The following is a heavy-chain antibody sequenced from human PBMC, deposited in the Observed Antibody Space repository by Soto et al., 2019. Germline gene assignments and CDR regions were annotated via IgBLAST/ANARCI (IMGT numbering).Heavy chain of an antibody. V-gene: IGHV2-5*02. CDR1: GFSLSTSGVG. Sequence: QITLKESGPTLVKPTQTLTLTCTFSGFSLSTSGVGVGWIRQPPGKALEWLALIYWDDDKRYSPSLKSRLTITKXXSKNQVVLTMTNMDPVDTATYYCAHKWLPDDAFDIWGQGTMVTVSS. CDR2: IYWDDDK. J-gene: IGHJ3*02. CDR3: AHKWLPDDAFDI. D-gene: IGHD3-22*01.